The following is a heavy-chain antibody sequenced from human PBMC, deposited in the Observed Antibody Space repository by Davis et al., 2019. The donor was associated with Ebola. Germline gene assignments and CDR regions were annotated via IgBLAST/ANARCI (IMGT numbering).Heavy chain of an antibody. Sequence: PSETLSLTCTVSGDSVSSGSYYWSWIRQPPGKGLEWIGYIYYSGSTNYNPSLKSRVTISVDTSKNQFSLKLSSVTAADTAVYYCARDHSTRVATITGGFYGVDVWGQGTTVTVSS. CDR2: IYYSGST. J-gene: IGHJ6*02. CDR1: GDSVSSGSYY. CDR3: ARDHSTRVATITGGFYGVDV. V-gene: IGHV4-61*01. D-gene: IGHD5-12*01.